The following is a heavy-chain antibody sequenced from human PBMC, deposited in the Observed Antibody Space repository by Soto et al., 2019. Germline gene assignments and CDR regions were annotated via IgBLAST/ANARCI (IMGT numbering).Heavy chain of an antibody. D-gene: IGHD3-22*01. J-gene: IGHJ4*02. CDR2: IIPIFGTA. CDR1: GGTFSSYA. V-gene: IGHV1-69*01. CDR3: ATHFGDDSSGYYSDRGG. Sequence: QVQLVQSGAEVKKPGSSVKVSCKASGGTFSSYAISWVRQAPGQGLEWMGGIIPIFGTANYAHKFQGRVTITADESTRTAYMELSSLKSEDTAVYYCATHFGDDSSGYYSDRGGWGQGTLVTVSS.